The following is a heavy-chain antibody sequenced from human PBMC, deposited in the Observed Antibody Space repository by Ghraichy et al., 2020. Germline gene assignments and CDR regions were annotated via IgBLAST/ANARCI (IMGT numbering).Heavy chain of an antibody. CDR1: GFTFSSYA. D-gene: IGHD2-2*01. Sequence: GGSLRLSCAASGFTFSSYAMSWVRQAPGKGLEWVSAISGSGGSTYYADSVKGRFTISRDNSKNTLYLQMNSLRAEDTAVYYCAKAPPLRCSSTSCYYYYYYGMDVWGQGTTVTVSS. J-gene: IGHJ6*02. V-gene: IGHV3-23*01. CDR2: ISGSGGST. CDR3: AKAPPLRCSSTSCYYYYYYGMDV.